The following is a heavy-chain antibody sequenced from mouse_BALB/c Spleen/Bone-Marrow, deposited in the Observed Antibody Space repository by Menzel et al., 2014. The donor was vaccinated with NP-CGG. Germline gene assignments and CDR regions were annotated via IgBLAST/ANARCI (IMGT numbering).Heavy chain of an antibody. V-gene: IGHV1S29*02. Sequence: EVQLVESGPELVKPGASVKISCKASGYTFTDYNMHWVKQSHGKSLAWIGYTYPYNGGTGYNQKFKSKATLTVDTSSSSAYMELRSLSAEDTAVYYGAGEGGYYDALDFWGQGTSVTIAS. CDR2: TYPYNGGT. CDR3: AGEGGYYDALDF. J-gene: IGHJ4*01. CDR1: GYTFTDYN. D-gene: IGHD2-2*01.